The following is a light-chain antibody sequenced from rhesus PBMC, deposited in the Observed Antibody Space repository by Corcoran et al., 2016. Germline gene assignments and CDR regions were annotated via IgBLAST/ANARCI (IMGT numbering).Light chain of an antibody. Sequence: SSGLTQEPALSVALGHTVRMTCQGDSLKTYYASWYQQKPGQVPVLVIYGNTNRTSGIPGRCSGSWSGNTGSLTITGAQVADEVHYYCGSWDNSGNHYIFGAGTRLTVL. CDR2: GNT. CDR3: GSWDNSGNHYI. V-gene: IGLV3S10*01. CDR1: SLKTYY. J-gene: IGLJ1*01.